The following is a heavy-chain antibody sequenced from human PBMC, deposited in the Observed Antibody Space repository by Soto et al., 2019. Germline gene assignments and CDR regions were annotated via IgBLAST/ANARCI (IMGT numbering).Heavy chain of an antibody. J-gene: IGHJ4*02. Sequence: GGSLRLSCAASGFTFSSYAMQWVRQAAGKGLELVAVISYDGSNKYYAGSVKGRFTLPRDNSKNTLYLQMKSLRAEDKAVYYCARDRVPNFYYYDSSRVTFDYWGQGTLVTVSS. CDR2: ISYDGSNK. CDR3: ARDRVPNFYYYDSSRVTFDY. V-gene: IGHV3-30-3*01. D-gene: IGHD3-22*01. CDR1: GFTFSSYA.